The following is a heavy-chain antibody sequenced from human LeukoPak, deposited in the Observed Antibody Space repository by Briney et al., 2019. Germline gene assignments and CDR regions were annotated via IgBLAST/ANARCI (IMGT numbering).Heavy chain of an antibody. V-gene: IGHV1-8*01. CDR3: ARERAMARVYYYYMDV. CDR1: GYTFTNYD. CDR2: MNPNSGNT. J-gene: IGHJ6*03. Sequence: ASVKVSCKASGYTFTNYDINWVRQATGQGLEWMGWMNPNSGNTGYAQKFQGRVTMTRNTSISTAYMELSSLRSEDTAVYYCARERAMARVYYYYMDVWGKGTTVTISS. D-gene: IGHD5-24*01.